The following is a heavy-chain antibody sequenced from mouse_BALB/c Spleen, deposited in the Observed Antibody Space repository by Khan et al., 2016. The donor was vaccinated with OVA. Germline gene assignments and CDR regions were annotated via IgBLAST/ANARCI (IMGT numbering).Heavy chain of an antibody. CDR1: GFTFSAYS. J-gene: IGHJ3*01. V-gene: IGHV5-6*01. CDR3: ASHLTGSFAY. CDR2: LNSDGYYT. D-gene: IGHD4-1*01. Sequence: EVELVESGGDLMKPGGSLKLSCAASGFTFSAYSMSWVRQTPDKRLEWVATLNSDGYYTYYPDSVQGRFTISRNNAKNTLSLQMSSLKSEDTAIYYCASHLTGSFAYWDQGTLVTVSA.